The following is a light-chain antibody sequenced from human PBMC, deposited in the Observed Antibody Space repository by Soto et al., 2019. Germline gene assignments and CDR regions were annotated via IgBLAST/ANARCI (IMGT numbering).Light chain of an antibody. J-gene: IGKJ1*01. CDR2: GAS. CDR1: QSVSSNY. Sequence: EIVLTQSPGTLSSSPGERATLSCSASQSVSSNYLAWYQRKPGQAPRLLIYGASNRATDIPYRFIGSGSGTDFTLTITRLEPDDFAMYYCQQYGGSPPTFGQGTKVEIK. CDR3: QQYGGSPPT. V-gene: IGKV3-20*01.